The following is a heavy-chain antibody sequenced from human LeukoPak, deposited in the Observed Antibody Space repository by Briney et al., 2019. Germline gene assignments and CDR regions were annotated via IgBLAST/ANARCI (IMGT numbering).Heavy chain of an antibody. CDR3: ARERVYYDGSGYKTAEYFQH. D-gene: IGHD3-22*01. V-gene: IGHV4-34*01. CDR1: GGSFSGYY. CDR2: INHSGST. J-gene: IGHJ1*01. Sequence: SETPSLTCAVYGGSFSGYYWSWIRQPPGKGLEWIGEINHSGSTNYNPSLKSRVTISVDTSKNQFSLKLSSVTAADTAVYYCARERVYYDGSGYKTAEYFQHWGQGTLVTVSS.